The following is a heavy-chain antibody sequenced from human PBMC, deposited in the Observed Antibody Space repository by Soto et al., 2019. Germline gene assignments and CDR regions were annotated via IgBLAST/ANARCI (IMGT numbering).Heavy chain of an antibody. J-gene: IGHJ3*01. CDR1: GFTFSTYG. CDR2: LSGSGRST. D-gene: IGHD1-1*01. CDR3: GKRPLPEGLQGTNCAFNF. Sequence: EVQVLESGGGLVQPGGSLRLSCAASGFTFSTYGMSWVRQAPGKGLEWVSDLSGSGRSTYYTDSVKGRFTISRDNSKNTLYLQMNSLGAEDTAVYYCGKRPLPEGLQGTNCAFNFGSEGTMGAVSS. V-gene: IGHV3-23*01.